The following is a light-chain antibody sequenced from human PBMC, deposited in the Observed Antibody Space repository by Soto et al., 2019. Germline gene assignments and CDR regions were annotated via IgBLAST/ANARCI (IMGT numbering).Light chain of an antibody. Sequence: QSALTQPASVSGSPGQSITISCAGTSSDVGFYNFVSWYQQYPGKAPKLMIYEVSNRPSGVSHRFSGSKSDNTASLTISGLQAEDEGDYYCSSYTSSTTRVFGTGTKVTVL. CDR2: EVS. CDR1: SSDVGFYNF. V-gene: IGLV2-14*01. CDR3: SSYTSSTTRV. J-gene: IGLJ1*01.